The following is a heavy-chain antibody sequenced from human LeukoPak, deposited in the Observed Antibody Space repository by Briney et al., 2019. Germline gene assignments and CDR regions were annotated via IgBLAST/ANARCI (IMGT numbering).Heavy chain of an antibody. D-gene: IGHD1-1*01. J-gene: IGHJ4*02. Sequence: VASVKVSCKASGYTFTSYDINWVRQATGQGLEWMGWMNPNSGNTGYAQKFQGRVTRTRDTSTSTVYMELSSPRSEATAVYYCGRMHGTTEDRDYWGQGTLVTVSS. CDR2: MNPNSGNT. CDR3: GRMHGTTEDRDY. V-gene: IGHV1-8*02. CDR1: GYTFTSYD.